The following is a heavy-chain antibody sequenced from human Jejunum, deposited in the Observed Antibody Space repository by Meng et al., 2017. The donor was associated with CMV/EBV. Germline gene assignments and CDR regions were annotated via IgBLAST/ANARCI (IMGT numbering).Heavy chain of an antibody. CDR2: VYSTRST. D-gene: IGHD2-8*02. J-gene: IGHJ4*02. Sequence: TNSAFLWGWIRQHPGKDLEWIGTVYSTRSTSYNPSLKSRVTISVDTSNTQFSLRLNSVTAADSAVYYCAIVGYCTAGICSPLDYWGQGTLVTVSS. CDR1: TNSAFL. V-gene: IGHV4-39*01. CDR3: AIVGYCTAGICSPLDY.